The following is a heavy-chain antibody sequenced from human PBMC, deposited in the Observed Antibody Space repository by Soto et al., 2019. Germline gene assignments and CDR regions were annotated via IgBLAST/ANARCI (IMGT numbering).Heavy chain of an antibody. V-gene: IGHV1-18*01. CDR2: ISAYNGNT. D-gene: IGHD3-22*01. CDR1: GYTFTSYG. CDR3: ARMIGTRGGGGWYFDL. J-gene: IGHJ2*01. Sequence: QVQLVQSGAEVKKPGASVKVSCKASGYTFTSYGISWVRQAPGQGLEWMGWISAYNGNTNYAQKLQGRVTMTTDTSKNTAYMGLGRLRFEEPGVYYWARMIGTRGGGGWYFDLWGRGTLVTVSS.